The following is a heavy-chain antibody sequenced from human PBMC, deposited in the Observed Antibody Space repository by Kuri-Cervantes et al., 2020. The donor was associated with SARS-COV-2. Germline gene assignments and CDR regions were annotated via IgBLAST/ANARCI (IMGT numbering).Heavy chain of an antibody. CDR3: TTDTPLSQNYDFWSGYHYGMDV. CDR1: GFTFSDYY. D-gene: IGHD3-3*01. J-gene: IGHJ6*02. V-gene: IGHV3-69-1*01. Sequence: GESLKISCAASGFTFSDYYMNWVRQAPGKGLEWVSSISSSSTIYYADSVKGRFTISRDNAKNPLYLQMNSLRAEDTAVYYCTTDTPLSQNYDFWSGYHYGMDVWGQGTTVTVSS. CDR2: ISSSSTI.